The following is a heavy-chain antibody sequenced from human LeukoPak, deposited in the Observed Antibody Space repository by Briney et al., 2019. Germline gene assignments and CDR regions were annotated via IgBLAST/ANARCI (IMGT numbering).Heavy chain of an antibody. CDR2: IYPGDSDT. V-gene: IGHV5-51*01. D-gene: IGHD3-10*01. CDR1: GYSFTSYW. CDR3: ARIETYYYDSGSYRYNWFDP. Sequence: GESLKISCKGSGYSFTSYWIGWVRQVPGKGLEWMGIIYPGDSDTRYSPSFQGQVTISADKSISTAYLQWSSLKASDTAMYYCARIETYYYDSGSYRYNWFDPWGQGTLVTVSS. J-gene: IGHJ5*02.